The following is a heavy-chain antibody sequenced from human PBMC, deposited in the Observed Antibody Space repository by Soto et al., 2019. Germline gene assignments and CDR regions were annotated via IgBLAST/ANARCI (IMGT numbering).Heavy chain of an antibody. D-gene: IGHD3-3*01. CDR1: GYNFTTYW. CDR2: IYPGDSDT. Sequence: RGESLKISCKASGYNFTTYWIAWVRQMPGKGLERMGIIYPGDSDTRYSPSFKGQVTITADKSISTAYLHFRSLEASDTAIYYCATTVHGVKAPFFDYWGQGSLVTVSS. CDR3: ATTVHGVKAPFFDY. V-gene: IGHV5-51*01. J-gene: IGHJ4*02.